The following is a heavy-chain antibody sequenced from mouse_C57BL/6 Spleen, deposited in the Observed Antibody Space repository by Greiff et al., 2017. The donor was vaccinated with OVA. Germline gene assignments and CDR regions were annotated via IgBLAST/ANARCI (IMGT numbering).Heavy chain of an antibody. CDR2: IYPSDSET. CDR3: ARDGNDY. V-gene: IGHV1-61*01. Sequence: QVQLQQPGAELVMPGASVKLSCKASGYTFTSYWMHWVKQRPGQGLEWIGNIYPSDSETHYNQKFKDKATLTVDKSSSTAYMQLSSLTSEDSAVYYCARDGNDYWGQGTTLTVSS. D-gene: IGHD2-1*01. J-gene: IGHJ2*01. CDR1: GYTFTSYW.